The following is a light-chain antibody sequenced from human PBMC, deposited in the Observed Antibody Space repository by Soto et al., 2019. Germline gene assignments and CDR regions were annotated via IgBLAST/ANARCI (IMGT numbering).Light chain of an antibody. CDR3: QQYGSSPPT. V-gene: IGKV3-20*01. J-gene: IGKJ1*01. CDR1: QSISDS. CDR2: GAS. Sequence: EIVLTQSPGTLSLSPGERATLSCRASQSISDSLAWYQQKPGQAPRLLIYGASSRATGIPDKFGGSGSGTDFTLIISRLEPEDFAVYSCQQYGSSPPTFGQGTKVDIK.